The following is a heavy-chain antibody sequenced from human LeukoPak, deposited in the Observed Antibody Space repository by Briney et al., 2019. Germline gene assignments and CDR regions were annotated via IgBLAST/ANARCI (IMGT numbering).Heavy chain of an antibody. CDR3: TRTYYDSSGYYGPLNL. D-gene: IGHD3-22*01. CDR1: GFTSGFTFGDYA. Sequence: GGSLRLSCTASGFTSGFTFGDYAMSWVRQAPGKGLEWVGFIRTKAYGGTTEYAASVKGRFTISRDGSKSIAYLQMNSLKTEDTAVYYCTRTYYDSSGYYGPLNLWGQGTLVTVSS. V-gene: IGHV3-49*04. J-gene: IGHJ4*02. CDR2: IRTKAYGGTT.